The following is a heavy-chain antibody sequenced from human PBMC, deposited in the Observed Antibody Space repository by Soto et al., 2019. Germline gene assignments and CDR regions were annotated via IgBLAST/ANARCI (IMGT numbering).Heavy chain of an antibody. J-gene: IGHJ3*01. V-gene: IGHV4-39*01. CDR3: ARPLFRGVINDPFDL. Sequence: QLQLQESGPGLVKPSETLSLTCTVSGGSISSSTYYWGWIRQPPGKGLEWIGSIYYSGSTHYNPSLKSRVTISVDTAKNQFSLKLSCVTAADTAVYYCARPLFRGVINDPFDLWGQGTLVTVSS. CDR2: IYYSGST. D-gene: IGHD3-16*02. CDR1: GGSISSSTYY.